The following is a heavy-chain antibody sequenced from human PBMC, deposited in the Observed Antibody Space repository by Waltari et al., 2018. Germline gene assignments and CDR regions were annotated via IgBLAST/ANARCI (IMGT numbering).Heavy chain of an antibody. V-gene: IGHV4-59*01. CDR2: IYYSGST. CDR1: GGSISSYY. J-gene: IGHJ6*02. Sequence: QVQLQESGPGLVKPSETLSLTCTVSGGSISSYYWSWIRQPPGKGLEWIGYIYYSGSTNYNPSLKSRVTISVDTSKNQFSLKLSSVTAADTAVYYCASGAAAAVPYYYYYGMDVWGQGTTVTVSS. CDR3: ASGAAAAVPYYYYYGMDV. D-gene: IGHD6-13*01.